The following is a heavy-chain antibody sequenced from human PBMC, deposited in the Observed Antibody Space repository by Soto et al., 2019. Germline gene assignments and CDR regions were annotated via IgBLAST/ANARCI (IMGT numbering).Heavy chain of an antibody. CDR3: AREWVGASHFDY. V-gene: IGHV3-30-3*01. J-gene: IGHJ4*02. CDR1: GFTFSSYA. Sequence: PGGSLRLSCAASGFTFSSYAMHWVRQAPGKGLEWVAVISYDESNKYYADSVKGRFTISRDNSKNTLYLQMNSLRAEDTAVYYCAREWVGASHFDYWGQGTLVTVSS. CDR2: ISYDESNK. D-gene: IGHD1-26*01.